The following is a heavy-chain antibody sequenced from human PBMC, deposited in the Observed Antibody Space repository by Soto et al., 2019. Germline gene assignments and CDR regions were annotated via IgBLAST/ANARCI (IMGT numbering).Heavy chain of an antibody. CDR2: IYPGDSDT. CDR1: GYSFTSYW. CDR3: ARVSERWLQLWWFDP. V-gene: IGHV5-51*01. D-gene: IGHD5-12*01. J-gene: IGHJ5*02. Sequence: GESLKISCKGSGYSFTSYWIGWVRQMPGKGLEWMGIIYPGDSDTRYSPSFQGQVTISADKSISTAYLQWSSLKASDTAMYYCARVSERWLQLWWFDPWGQGTLVTVSS.